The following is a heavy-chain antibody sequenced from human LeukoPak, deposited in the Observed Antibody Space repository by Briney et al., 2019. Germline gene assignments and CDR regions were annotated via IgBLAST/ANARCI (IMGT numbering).Heavy chain of an antibody. CDR3: ARDQGIFDY. V-gene: IGHV3-7*05. CDR2: IKQDGREK. Sequence: GGSLRLSCAASGFTFSTYWMTWVRQAPGKGLEWVANIKQDGREKYYVESVKGRFTISRDNAKNSLSLQMNSLRAEDTAVYYCARDQGIFDYWGQGTLVTVSS. CDR1: GFTFSTYW. J-gene: IGHJ4*02.